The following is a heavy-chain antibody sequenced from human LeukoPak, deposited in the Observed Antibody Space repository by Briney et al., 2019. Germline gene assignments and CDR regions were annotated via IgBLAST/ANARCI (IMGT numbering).Heavy chain of an antibody. V-gene: IGHV1-24*01. CDR2: FDPEHGET. D-gene: IGHD3-22*01. CDR1: GYTLTELS. J-gene: IGHJ4*02. CDR3: ATLDYYDSSAYYSDY. Sequence: GASVKVSCKVSGYTLTELSIHWVRQAPGKGLEWMGGFDPEHGETIYAQKFQGRVTMTEDTSTDTAYMELSSLRSEDTAVYYCATLDYYDSSAYYSDYWGQGTLVTVS.